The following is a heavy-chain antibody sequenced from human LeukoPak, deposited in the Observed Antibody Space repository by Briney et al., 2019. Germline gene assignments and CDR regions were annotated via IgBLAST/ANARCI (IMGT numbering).Heavy chain of an antibody. V-gene: IGHV4-34*01. CDR3: ASRCGGNSDSCWFDP. J-gene: IGHJ5*02. CDR2: INHSGST. Sequence: PGGSLRLSCAASGFTVSSNYMSWVRQAPGKGLEWIGEINHSGSTNYNPSLKSRVAISVDTSKNQFSLKLSSVTAADTAVYYCASRCGGNSDSCWFDPWGQGTLVTVSS. D-gene: IGHD4-23*01. CDR1: GFTVSSNY.